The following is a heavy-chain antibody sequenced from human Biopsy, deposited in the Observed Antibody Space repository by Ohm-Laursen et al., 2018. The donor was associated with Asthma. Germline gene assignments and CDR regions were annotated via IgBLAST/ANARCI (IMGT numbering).Heavy chain of an antibody. CDR2: IMTVFGTT. V-gene: IGHV1-69*01. D-gene: IGHD6-19*01. CDR3: ARCQVGYSSGWSLLLKKIYYSGMDV. CDR1: GGTFSNFA. Sequence: SSVKVSCKAPGGTFSNFAISWVRQAPGQGLEWLGGIMTVFGTTNYAQKFQGRVTITADESTSTAYMEVTSLRSEDTAIYYCARCQVGYSSGWSLLLKKIYYSGMDVWGQGTAVTVSS. J-gene: IGHJ6*02.